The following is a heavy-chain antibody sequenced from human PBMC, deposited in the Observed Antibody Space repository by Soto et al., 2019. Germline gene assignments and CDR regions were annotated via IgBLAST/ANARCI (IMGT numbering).Heavy chain of an antibody. CDR3: ARDLWGYCGTDCYPLDV. CDR2: MYNTGST. D-gene: IGHD2-21*02. J-gene: IGHJ6*02. V-gene: IGHV4-59*01. CDR1: GGTISRYY. Sequence: QVQLQESGPGLVKPSETLSLTCTVSGGTISRYYWSWIRQPPGKGLEWIGYMYNTGSTVYNPSFKSRVTISVDTSKTQFSLKLNSVTDADTAVYYCARDLWGYCGTDCYPLDVWGQGTTVTVSS.